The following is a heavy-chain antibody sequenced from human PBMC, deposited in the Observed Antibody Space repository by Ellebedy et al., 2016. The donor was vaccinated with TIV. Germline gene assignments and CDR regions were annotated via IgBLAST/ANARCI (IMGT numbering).Heavy chain of an antibody. Sequence: SVKVSCXASGGTFSSYAISWVRQAPGQGLEWMGRIIPILGIANYAQKFQGRVTITADKSTSTAYMELSSLRSEDTAVYYCAREYCSSTSCYGPDYYYYGMDVWGQGTTVTVSS. CDR2: IIPILGIA. CDR3: AREYCSSTSCYGPDYYYYGMDV. D-gene: IGHD2-2*01. CDR1: GGTFSSYA. V-gene: IGHV1-69*04. J-gene: IGHJ6*02.